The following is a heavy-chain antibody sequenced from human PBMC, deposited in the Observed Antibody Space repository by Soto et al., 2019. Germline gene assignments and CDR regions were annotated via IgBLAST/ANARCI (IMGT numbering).Heavy chain of an antibody. J-gene: IGHJ5*02. D-gene: IGHD3-22*01. V-gene: IGHV1-46*03. Sequence: GASVKVSCKASGYTFTSYYMHWVRQAPGQGLEWMGIINPSGGSTSYAQKFQGRVTMTRDTSTSTVYMELSSLRSEDTAVYYCARAPTYYYDSSGYFYNWFDPWGQGTLVTGSS. CDR1: GYTFTSYY. CDR3: ARAPTYYYDSSGYFYNWFDP. CDR2: INPSGGST.